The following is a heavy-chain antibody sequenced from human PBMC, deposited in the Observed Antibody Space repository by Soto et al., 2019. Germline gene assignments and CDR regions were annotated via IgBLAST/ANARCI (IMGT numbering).Heavy chain of an antibody. CDR2: ISGSGGST. D-gene: IGHD3-3*01. V-gene: IGHV3-23*01. CDR1: GFTFSSYA. Sequence: PGGSLRLSCAASGFTFSSYAMSWVRQAPGKGLERVSAISGSGGSTYYADSVKGRFTISRDNSKNTLYLQMNSLRAEDTAVYYCAKGSGYPPPGYYYYMDVWGKGTTVTVSS. CDR3: AKGSGYPPPGYYYYMDV. J-gene: IGHJ6*03.